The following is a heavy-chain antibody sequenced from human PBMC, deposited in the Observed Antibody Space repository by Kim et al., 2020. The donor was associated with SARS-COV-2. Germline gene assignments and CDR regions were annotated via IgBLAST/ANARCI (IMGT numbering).Heavy chain of an antibody. V-gene: IGHV3-33*01. D-gene: IGHD3-10*02. CDR1: GFTFSGYA. CDR3: ARDVRSFYFDY. CDR2: IWYDGNNK. J-gene: IGHJ4*02. Sequence: GGSLRLSCAASGFTFSGYAMHWVRQAPGKGLDWVAVIWYDGNNKYYADSVKGRFTISRDNSKNTLSLQMNSLRAEDTAVYYCARDVRSFYFDYWGQGTLVTVPS.